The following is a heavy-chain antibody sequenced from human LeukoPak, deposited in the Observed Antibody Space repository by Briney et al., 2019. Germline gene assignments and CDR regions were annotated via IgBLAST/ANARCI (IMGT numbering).Heavy chain of an antibody. CDR2: IRYDGSNK. J-gene: IGHJ3*02. CDR1: GFTFSSYG. D-gene: IGHD6-6*01. V-gene: IGHV3-30*02. CDR3: AKGNVRAALAFDI. Sequence: GGSLRLSCAASGFTFSSYGMHWVRQAPGKGLEWVAVIRYDGSNKYYADSVKGRFTISRDNSKNTLYLQMNSLRAEDTAVYYCAKGNVRAALAFDIWGQGTMVTVSS.